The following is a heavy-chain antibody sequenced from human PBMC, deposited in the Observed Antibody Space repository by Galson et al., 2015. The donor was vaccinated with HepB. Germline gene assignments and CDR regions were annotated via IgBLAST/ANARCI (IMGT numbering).Heavy chain of an antibody. CDR2: MSYDGSRQ. Sequence: ALRLSCAASGFTYSDYTIHWVRQAPGKGLEWVAIMSYDGSRQHYAGFVEGRFTVSSDNSKNTLYLQMNSLRADDTAVYYCARVWDRGRTTRWGNYYYGMDAWGQGTSVTVSS. V-gene: IGHV3-30*04. CDR1: GFTYSDYT. J-gene: IGHJ6*02. D-gene: IGHD1-26*01. CDR3: ARVWDRGRTTRWGNYYYGMDA.